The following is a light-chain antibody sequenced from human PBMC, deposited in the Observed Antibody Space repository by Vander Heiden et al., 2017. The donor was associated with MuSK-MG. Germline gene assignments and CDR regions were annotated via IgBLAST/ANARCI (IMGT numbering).Light chain of an antibody. J-gene: IGLJ3*02. CDR1: SGSIARNY. V-gene: IGLV6-57*03. Sequence: FMLTQPHSVSQSPGQTVTISCTRSSGSIARNYVQWYQQRPGSARTIVIYEDNKKPSGVPDRFSGSIDSSSTSASLTISGLKTEDEADYYCQSYDTSNQVFGGGTKLTVL. CDR2: EDN. CDR3: QSYDTSNQV.